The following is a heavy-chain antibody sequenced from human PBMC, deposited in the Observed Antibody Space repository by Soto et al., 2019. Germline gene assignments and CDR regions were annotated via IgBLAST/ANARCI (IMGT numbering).Heavy chain of an antibody. CDR3: AKEGRGYSYGAGFDY. Sequence: PGGSLRLSCAASGFTFSSYAMSWVRQAPGKGLEWVSAISGSGGSTYYADSVKGRFTISRDNSKNKLYLQMNSLRAEDTAVYYCAKEGRGYSYGAGFDYWGQGTLVTVSS. V-gene: IGHV3-23*01. J-gene: IGHJ4*02. CDR2: ISGSGGST. D-gene: IGHD5-18*01. CDR1: GFTFSSYA.